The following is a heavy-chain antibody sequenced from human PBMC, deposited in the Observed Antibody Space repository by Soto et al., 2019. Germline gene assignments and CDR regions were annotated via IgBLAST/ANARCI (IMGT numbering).Heavy chain of an antibody. Sequence: QVQLVQSGAEVKKPGASVKVSCKASGYTFASYAISWMREATGQGLEWMGWISAYNGNTNYSQKLQGRVTMTTDTSTSTAYMELRSLRSDDTAVYYWARDPPPPDYWGQGTLVTVSS. CDR1: GYTFASYA. CDR2: ISAYNGNT. J-gene: IGHJ4*02. V-gene: IGHV1-18*01. CDR3: ARDPPPPDY.